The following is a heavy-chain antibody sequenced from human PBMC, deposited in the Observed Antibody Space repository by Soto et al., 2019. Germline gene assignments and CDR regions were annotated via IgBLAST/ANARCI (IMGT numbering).Heavy chain of an antibody. Sequence: GGSLRLSCAASGFTFSSYWMHWVRQAPGKGLVWVSHINSDGSSTTYADSVKGRFTISRDNAKNTLYLQMNSLRAEDTAVYYCVRDDIGIGIDYWGLGTLITVSS. CDR1: GFTFSSYW. J-gene: IGHJ4*02. V-gene: IGHV3-74*01. CDR2: INSDGSST. CDR3: VRDDIGIGIDY. D-gene: IGHD1-26*01.